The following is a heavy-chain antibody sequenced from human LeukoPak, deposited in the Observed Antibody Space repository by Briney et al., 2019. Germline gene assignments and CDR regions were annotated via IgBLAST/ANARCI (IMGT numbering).Heavy chain of an antibody. Sequence: GGSLRLSCAASGFTFSNYAMSWVRQAPGKGLEWVSALSGSGGSTYYADSVKGRFTISRDNSKNTLYLQMNSLRAEDTAVYYCAKDTSRYCSSTSCYTGDYWGQGTLVTVSS. CDR2: LSGSGGST. J-gene: IGHJ4*02. CDR1: GFTFSNYA. CDR3: AKDTSRYCSSTSCYTGDY. V-gene: IGHV3-23*01. D-gene: IGHD2-2*02.